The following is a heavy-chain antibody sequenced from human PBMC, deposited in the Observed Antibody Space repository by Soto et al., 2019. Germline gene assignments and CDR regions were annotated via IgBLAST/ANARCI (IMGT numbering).Heavy chain of an antibody. CDR1: GFTFSSYA. D-gene: IGHD3-16*02. CDR3: GKGGVITFGGVIPYFDY. J-gene: IGHJ4*02. Sequence: GGSLRLSCAASGFTFSSYAMSWVRQAPGKGLEWVSAISGSGGSTYYADSVKGRFTISRDNSKNTLYLQLNSLRAEATAVYYFGKGGVITFGGVIPYFDYWGQGTLVTVSS. V-gene: IGHV3-23*01. CDR2: ISGSGGST.